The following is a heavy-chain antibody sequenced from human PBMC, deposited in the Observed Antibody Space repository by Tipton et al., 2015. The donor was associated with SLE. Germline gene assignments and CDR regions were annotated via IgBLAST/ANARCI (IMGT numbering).Heavy chain of an antibody. CDR2: IYTSGST. V-gene: IGHV4-61*02. Sequence: TLSLTCTVSGGSISSGSYYWSWIRQPAGKGLEWIGRIYTSGSTNYNPSLKSRVTISVDTSKNQFSLKLSSVTAADTAVYYCARGRFLGRVYFDYWGQGTLVTVSS. J-gene: IGHJ4*02. D-gene: IGHD3-3*01. CDR3: ARGRFLGRVYFDY. CDR1: GGSISSGSYY.